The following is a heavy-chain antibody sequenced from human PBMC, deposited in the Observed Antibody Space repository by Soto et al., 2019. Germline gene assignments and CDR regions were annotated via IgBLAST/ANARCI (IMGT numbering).Heavy chain of an antibody. J-gene: IGHJ6*02. D-gene: IGHD2-2*02. V-gene: IGHV1-69*06. CDR1: GGTFSSYA. CDR3: ARVASCSTSCYRVYYYGMDV. CDR2: IIPILGTA. Sequence: QVQLVQSGAEVKKPGSSVKVSCKASGGTFSSYAISWVRQAPGQGLEWMGGIIPILGTANYAQKFQGRVTITADKSTSTDYMELSSLRSEDTAVYYCARVASCSTSCYRVYYYGMDVWGQGTTVTVSS.